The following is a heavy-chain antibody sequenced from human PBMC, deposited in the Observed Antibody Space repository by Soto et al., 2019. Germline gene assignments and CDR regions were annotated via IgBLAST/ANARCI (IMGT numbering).Heavy chain of an antibody. V-gene: IGHV4-59*08. CDR2: IYYGGST. D-gene: IGHD7-27*01. J-gene: IGHJ4*02. CDR3: AKNWNWGSLVH. Sequence: QVHLQESGPGLVKPSETLSLTCTVSGDSISTDYWSWIRQSPGKGLEWIGFIYYGGSTNYNPSLKSRVTVSXXTPKNQFSLKLSSVTAADTAVYYCAKNWNWGSLVHWGQGTLVTVSS. CDR1: GDSISTDY.